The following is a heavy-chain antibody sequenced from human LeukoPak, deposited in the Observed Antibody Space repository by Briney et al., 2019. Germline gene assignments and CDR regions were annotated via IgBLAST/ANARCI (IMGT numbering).Heavy chain of an antibody. V-gene: IGHV3-74*01. J-gene: IGHJ5*02. D-gene: IGHD4-23*01. CDR2: VATGGTGP. Sequence: PGGSLRLSCAASGFTFSGHWMHWVRQAPGKGLVWVSRVATGGTGPSYADSVKGRFTISRDNAKNTLYLQMNSLRAEDTAVYFCARDMGPYGGSPGASWGQGTLVTVSS. CDR1: GFTFSGHW. CDR3: ARDMGPYGGSPGAS.